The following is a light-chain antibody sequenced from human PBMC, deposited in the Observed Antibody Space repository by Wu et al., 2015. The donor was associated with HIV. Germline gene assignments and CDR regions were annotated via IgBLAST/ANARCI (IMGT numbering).Light chain of an antibody. V-gene: IGKV1-39*01. CDR2: GAF. CDR3: QYRTT. J-gene: IGKJ5*01. CDR1: QSISSY. Sequence: SASVGDRITITCRASQSISSYLNWYQHKPGQAPKLLIYGAFNLQSGVPSRFSGTASGTDFTLTIRSLQPDDFATYFCQYRTTFGQGTRLDIK.